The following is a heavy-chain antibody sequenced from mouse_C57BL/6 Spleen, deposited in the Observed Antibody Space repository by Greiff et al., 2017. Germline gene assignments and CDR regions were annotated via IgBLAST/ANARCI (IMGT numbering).Heavy chain of an antibody. V-gene: IGHV1-61*01. CDR2: IYPSDSET. D-gene: IGHD2-4*01. J-gene: IGHJ2*01. Sequence: VQLQQPGAELVRPGSSVKLSCKASGYTFTSYWMDWVKQRPGQGLEWIGNIYPSDSETHYNQKFKDKATLTVDKSSSTAYMQLSSLTSEDSAVYYCARDYHYFGDWGQGTTLTVAS. CDR3: ARDYHYFGD. CDR1: GYTFTSYW.